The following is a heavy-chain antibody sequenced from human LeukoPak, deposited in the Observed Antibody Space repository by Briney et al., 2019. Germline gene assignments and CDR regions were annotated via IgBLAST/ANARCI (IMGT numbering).Heavy chain of an antibody. J-gene: IGHJ4*02. V-gene: IGHV4-39*01. CDR1: GGSISSSSYY. CDR2: IYYSGST. Sequence: SETLSLTCTVSGGSISSSSYYWGWIRQPPGKGLEWIGTIYYSGSTYYNPSLKSRVTISVDTSKNQFSLKLSSVTAADTAVYYCARHLIVGASHFDYWGQGTLVTVSS. D-gene: IGHD1-26*01. CDR3: ARHLIVGASHFDY.